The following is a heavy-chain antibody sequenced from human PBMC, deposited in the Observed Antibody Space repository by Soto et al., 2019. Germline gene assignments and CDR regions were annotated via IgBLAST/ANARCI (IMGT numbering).Heavy chain of an antibody. J-gene: IGHJ1*01. V-gene: IGHV4-31*03. CDR1: GGSISSGGYY. D-gene: IGHD3-10*01. Sequence: QVQLQDSGPGLVKASQTLSLTCNVSGGSISSGGYYWTWIRQHPGKGMEWIGNIHHSGSTFYNPSLKSRVSISVDTSKTQFSLKLSSVTAAVTAVYFCVRGVLSWGQGTLVSVSS. CDR3: VRGVLS. CDR2: IHHSGST.